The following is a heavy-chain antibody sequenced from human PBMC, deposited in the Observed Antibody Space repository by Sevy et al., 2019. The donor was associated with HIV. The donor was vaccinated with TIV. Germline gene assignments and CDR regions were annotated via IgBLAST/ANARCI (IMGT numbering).Heavy chain of an antibody. CDR3: AKDGGAARPVYFDY. CDR2: VSGNGGDT. D-gene: IGHD6-6*01. V-gene: IGHV3-23*01. J-gene: IGHJ4*02. Sequence: GGSLRLSCAASGFTFSTYAMSWVRQAPGKGLEWVSAVSGNGGDTYSADSVKGRFTISRDNSKNKLYLQMNSLRADDTAVYYCAKDGGAARPVYFDYWGQGTLVTVSS. CDR1: GFTFSTYA.